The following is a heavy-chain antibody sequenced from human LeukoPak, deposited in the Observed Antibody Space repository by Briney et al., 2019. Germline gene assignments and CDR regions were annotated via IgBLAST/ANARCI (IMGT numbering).Heavy chain of an antibody. CDR1: VGSISSSSYY. J-gene: IGHJ5*02. V-gene: IGHV4-39*01. Sequence: PSETLSLTCTVSVGSISSSSYYWGWIRQPPGKGLEWIGSIYYSGSTYYNPSLKSRVTISVDTSKNQFSLKLSSVTAADTAVYYCARQQLVPSSWFDPWGQGTLVTVSS. CDR3: ARQQLVPSSWFDP. CDR2: IYYSGST. D-gene: IGHD6-13*01.